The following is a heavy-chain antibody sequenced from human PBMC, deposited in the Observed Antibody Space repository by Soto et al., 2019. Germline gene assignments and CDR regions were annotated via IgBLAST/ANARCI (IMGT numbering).Heavy chain of an antibody. V-gene: IGHV4-39*01. J-gene: IGHJ6*02. CDR1: GGSISSSSYY. D-gene: IGHD3-3*01. CDR3: ASGYDFWSGYLYYHYGMDV. Sequence: SETLSLTCTVSGGSISSSSYYWGWIRQPPGKGLEWIGSIYYSGSTYYNPSLKSRVTISVDTSKNQFSLKLSSVTAADTAVYYCASGYDFWSGYLYYHYGMDVWGQGTTVTVSS. CDR2: IYYSGST.